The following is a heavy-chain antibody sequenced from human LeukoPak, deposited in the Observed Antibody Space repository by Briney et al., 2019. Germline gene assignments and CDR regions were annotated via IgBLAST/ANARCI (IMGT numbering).Heavy chain of an antibody. CDR3: AESTVTAGVFDY. Sequence: SETLSLTCTVSGGSISSYYWSWIRQPAGKGLEWIGRIDTSGSTYYNPSLKSRVTISVDTSKNQFSLKLSSVTAADTAVYYCAESTVTAGVFDYWGQGTLVTVSS. CDR1: GGSISSYY. V-gene: IGHV4-4*07. D-gene: IGHD4-17*01. CDR2: IDTSGST. J-gene: IGHJ4*02.